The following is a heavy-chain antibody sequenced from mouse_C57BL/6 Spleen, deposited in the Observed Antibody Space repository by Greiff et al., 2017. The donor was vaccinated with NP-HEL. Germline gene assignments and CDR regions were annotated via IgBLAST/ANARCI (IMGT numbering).Heavy chain of an antibody. J-gene: IGHJ4*01. D-gene: IGHD2-3*01. CDR1: GFTFSSYT. CDR3: ARHNPHDGYYARDY. Sequence: EVKLVESGGGLVKPGGSLKLSCAASGFTFSSYTMSWVRQPPDKRLEWVSTISGGGGNTYYPDSVTGRFTISRDNAKNTLYLQMSSLRSEDTAVYYCARHNPHDGYYARDYWGKGTSVTVSS. CDR2: ISGGGGNT. V-gene: IGHV5-9*04.